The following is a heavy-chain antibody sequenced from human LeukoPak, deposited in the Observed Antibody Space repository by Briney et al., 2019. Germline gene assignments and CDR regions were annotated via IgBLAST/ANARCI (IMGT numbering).Heavy chain of an antibody. J-gene: IGHJ1*01. V-gene: IGHV3-64*01. CDR2: ISGNGDKT. CDR1: GFTFSSYA. D-gene: IGHD6-19*01. CDR3: ARAPPLERIGWYGEDEF. Sequence: PGGSLRLSCAASGFTFSSYAMHWVRQAPGKAAEYFAAISGNGDKTHYGSSVQGRFTVSRDNSKNTLYLQMGSLRTEDMAVYYCARAPPLERIGWYGEDEFRGQGTLVTVSS.